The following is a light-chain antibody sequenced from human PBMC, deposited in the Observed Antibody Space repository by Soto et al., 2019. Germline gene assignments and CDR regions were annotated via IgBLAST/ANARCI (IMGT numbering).Light chain of an antibody. Sequence: DIVMTQSPDSLAVSLGETATINCKSSQSLLYSSNKRNYLAWYKHKPGQTPNLLITWASTRESGVPDRFSGSGSGTDFTLTISSLQAEDVAVYYCQQYYGHPPTFGQGTRVEIK. V-gene: IGKV4-1*01. CDR3: QQYYGHPPT. CDR1: QSLLYSSNKRNY. J-gene: IGKJ5*01. CDR2: WAS.